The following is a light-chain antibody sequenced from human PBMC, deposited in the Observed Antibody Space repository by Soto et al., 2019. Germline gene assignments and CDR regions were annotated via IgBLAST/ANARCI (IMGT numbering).Light chain of an antibody. CDR3: AGWDESLSGV. J-gene: IGLJ3*02. CDR1: TSNIGTNY. V-gene: IGLV1-47*01. Sequence: QSVLTQPPSVSGTPGQTVTISCSGGTSNIGTNYVYWFQHLPGTAPKLLIYQNDQRPSGVPDRFSGSKSGTSASLAINGLRPEDEADYYCAGWDESLSGVFGGGTKVTVL. CDR2: QND.